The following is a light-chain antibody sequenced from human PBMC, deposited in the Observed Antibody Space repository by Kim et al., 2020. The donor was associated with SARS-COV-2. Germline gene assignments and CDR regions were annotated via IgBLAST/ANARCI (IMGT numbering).Light chain of an antibody. V-gene: IGLV1-44*01. Sequence: GQRCYISCTGSNANLEGNTVTCNQQRPGTAPKVHSYSNDERPSGVPDQFYGSKSRTSASQANSGLQSEDEADYHCAAWDDSLKGVVFGGGTQLTVL. CDR1: NANLEGNT. CDR2: SND. J-gene: IGLJ2*01. CDR3: AAWDDSLKGVV.